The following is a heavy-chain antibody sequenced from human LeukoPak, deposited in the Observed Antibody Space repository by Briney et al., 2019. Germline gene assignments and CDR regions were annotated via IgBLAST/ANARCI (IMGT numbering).Heavy chain of an antibody. CDR2: INPSGGST. V-gene: IGHV1-46*01. CDR1: GYTFTSYY. D-gene: IGHD3-22*01. Sequence: ASVKVSCKASGYTFTSYYMHWVRPAPGQGLDWMGIINPSGGSTSYAQKFQGRVTMTRDTSTSTVYMELSSLRSEDTAVYYCARVAAQYDSSSAVDYWGQGTLVPVSS. CDR3: ARVAAQYDSSSAVDY. J-gene: IGHJ4*02.